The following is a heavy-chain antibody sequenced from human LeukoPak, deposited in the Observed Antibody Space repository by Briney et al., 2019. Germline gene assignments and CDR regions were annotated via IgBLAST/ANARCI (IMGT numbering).Heavy chain of an antibody. Sequence: PGGSLRLSCAASGFTLSDYYIDWVRQAPGKGLEWVGRSRNKPNGYTTQYAASVEGRFTISRDESYNSVYLQISSLETEDTAVYFCTRIQSGYSYANDYWGNGALVTVSS. J-gene: IGHJ4*01. D-gene: IGHD5-18*01. V-gene: IGHV3-72*01. CDR2: SRNKPNGYTT. CDR1: GFTLSDYY. CDR3: TRIQSGYSYANDY.